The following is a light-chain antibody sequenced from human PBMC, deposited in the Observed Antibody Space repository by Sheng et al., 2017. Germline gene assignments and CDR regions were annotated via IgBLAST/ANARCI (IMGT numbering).Light chain of an antibody. Sequence: EIVMTQSPATLSVSPGERVTLSCRASQSVSANLAWYQQKPGQAPRLLIYGASTRATGLPARFSGSGSGTDFTLTISSLQSEDFAVYYCQQYNNWPSLTFGGGTKVEIK. CDR3: QQYNNWPSLT. CDR2: GAS. J-gene: IGKJ4*01. CDR1: QSVSAN. V-gene: IGKV3-15*01.